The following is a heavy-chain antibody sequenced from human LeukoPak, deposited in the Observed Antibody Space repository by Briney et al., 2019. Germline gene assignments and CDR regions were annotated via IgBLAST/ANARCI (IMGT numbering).Heavy chain of an antibody. CDR1: GYRITSYW. CDR2: IDSSDSFT. V-gene: IGHV5-10-1*01. D-gene: IGHD3-22*01. Sequence: GESLKISCKGSGYRITSYWISWVRQLPGKGLERMGRIDSSDSFTNYSPSFQGDVTISADKSINTSYLQWSSLKASDTAKYYCARFSPPYFSDSSGYSEYFQHWGEGTLVSVSS. J-gene: IGHJ1*01. CDR3: ARFSPPYFSDSSGYSEYFQH.